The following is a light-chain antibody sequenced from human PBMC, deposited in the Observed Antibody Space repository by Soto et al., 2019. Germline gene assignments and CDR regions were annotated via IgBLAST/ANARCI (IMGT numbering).Light chain of an antibody. J-gene: IGLJ1*01. V-gene: IGLV2-8*01. CDR1: SSDVGGYNY. CDR3: SSYAGGPYV. CDR2: EVN. Sequence: QSALTQPPSASGSPGQSVTISCTGTSSDVGGYNYVSWYQQHPGKAPKLMISEVNKRPSGVPDRFSGSKSGNTASLTVSGLQAEDEADYYCSSYAGGPYVFGTGTKLTFL.